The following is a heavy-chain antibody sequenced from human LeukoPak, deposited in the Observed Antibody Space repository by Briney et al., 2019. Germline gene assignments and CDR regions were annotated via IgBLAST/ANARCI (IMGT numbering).Heavy chain of an antibody. CDR1: GYTFTSFT. Sequence: GASVKVSCKASGYTFTSFTMNWVRQAPGQGLEWMGWIKTNTGNPTYAQGFAGRFVFSLDTSVNTAYLQISSLKAEDTAVYYCARGYYFDSSIYGFEYWGQGTLVTVSS. CDR2: IKTNTGNP. CDR3: ARGYYFDSSIYGFEY. V-gene: IGHV7-4-1*02. J-gene: IGHJ4*02. D-gene: IGHD3-22*01.